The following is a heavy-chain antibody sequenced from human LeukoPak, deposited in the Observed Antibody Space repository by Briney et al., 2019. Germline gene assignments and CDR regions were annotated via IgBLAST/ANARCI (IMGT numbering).Heavy chain of an antibody. V-gene: IGHV3-23*01. J-gene: IGHJ3*02. CDR2: ISGSGGST. D-gene: IGHD3-22*01. CDR3: AKGRVGHSPGYYYGNDAFDI. CDR1: GFTFSSYG. Sequence: PGGSLRLSCAASGFTFSSYGMSLVRQAPGKGLEWVSAISGSGGSTYYADSVKGRFTISRDNPKNTLYLQMNSLRAEDTAVYSCAKGRVGHSPGYYYGNDAFDIWGQGTMVTVSS.